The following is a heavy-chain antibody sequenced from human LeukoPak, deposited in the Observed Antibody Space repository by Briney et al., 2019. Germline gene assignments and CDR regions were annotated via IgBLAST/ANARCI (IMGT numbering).Heavy chain of an antibody. CDR3: VTDQTGRHPYFFDC. D-gene: IGHD3-10*01. CDR2: IKEDGSEI. V-gene: IGHV3-7*01. Sequence: TGGSLRLSCAASGFTFSTYWTTWVRQVLGKGREWVVNIKEDGSEIYYVDAVRGRFSISRDNAKTSLYLQMNNLSVADTAVYYCVTDQTGRHPYFFDCWGQGTLVSASS. CDR1: GFTFSTYW. J-gene: IGHJ4*02.